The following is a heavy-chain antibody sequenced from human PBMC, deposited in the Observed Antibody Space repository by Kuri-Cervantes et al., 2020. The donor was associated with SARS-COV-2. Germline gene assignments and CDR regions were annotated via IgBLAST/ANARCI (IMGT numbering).Heavy chain of an antibody. V-gene: IGHV1-8*02. J-gene: IGHJ6*03. CDR1: GYTFTSYD. CDR2: MNPNSGNT. Sequence: ASVKVSCKASGYTFTSYDINWVRQATGQGLEWMGWMNPNSGNTGYAQKFQGRVTMTRNTSISTAYMELSSLRSEDTAVYYCALGYWGSGYPRNYYHMDVWGKGTTVTVSS. D-gene: IGHD3-22*01. CDR3: ALGYWGSGYPRNYYHMDV.